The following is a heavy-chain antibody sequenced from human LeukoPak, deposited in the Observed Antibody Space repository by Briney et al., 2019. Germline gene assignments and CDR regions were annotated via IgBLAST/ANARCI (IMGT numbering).Heavy chain of an antibody. V-gene: IGHV3-43D*03. CDR3: AKDMAAYYYASGNIDY. CDR1: GFTFDDYA. J-gene: IGHJ4*02. D-gene: IGHD3-10*01. Sequence: GGALRLSCAASGFTFDDYAMHWVRQAPGKGLEWVSLISWDGGGTYYADTVKGRFTISRDNSKNSLYLQMNSLRAEDTALYYCAKDMAAYYYASGNIDYWGQGTLVTVSS. CDR2: ISWDGGGT.